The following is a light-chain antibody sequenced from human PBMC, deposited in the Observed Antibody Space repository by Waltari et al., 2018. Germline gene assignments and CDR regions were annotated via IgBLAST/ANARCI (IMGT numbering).Light chain of an antibody. Sequence: AIQMTQSPPSLSASVGERVTIACRASQDIRNDLGWYQQKPGKAPKLLIYAASSLQTGVPSRFSGSGYGTDFTLTISSLQPEDFATYYCLQDYNFPYTFGQGTELEI. CDR3: LQDYNFPYT. V-gene: IGKV1-6*01. CDR2: AAS. J-gene: IGKJ2*01. CDR1: QDIRND.